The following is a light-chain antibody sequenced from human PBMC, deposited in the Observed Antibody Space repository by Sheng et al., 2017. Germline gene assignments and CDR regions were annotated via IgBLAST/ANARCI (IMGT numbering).Light chain of an antibody. CDR2: AAY. CDR3: QQYDSYPWT. Sequence: DIQMTQSPSAMSASVGDRVTITCRASQDISNYLAWFQEKPGKVPKRLIYAAYNLESGVPSRFSGSGSGTEFTLTISSLQPDDFATYYCQQYDSYPWTFGQGTKVEIK. V-gene: IGKV1-17*03. J-gene: IGKJ1*01. CDR1: QDISNY.